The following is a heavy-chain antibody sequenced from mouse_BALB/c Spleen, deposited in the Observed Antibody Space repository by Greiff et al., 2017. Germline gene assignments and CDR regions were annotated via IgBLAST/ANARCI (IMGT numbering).Heavy chain of an antibody. CDR2: INPYNDGT. D-gene: IGHD1-1*01. V-gene: IGHV1-14*01. CDR1: GYTFTSYV. Sequence: EVQLQQSGPELVKPGASVKMSCKASGYTFTSYVMHWVKQKPGQGLEWIGYINPYNDGTKYNEKFKGKATLTSDKSSSTAYMELSSLTSEDSAVYYCAVYGSSYVGYAMDYWGQGTSVTVSS. CDR3: AVYGSSYVGYAMDY. J-gene: IGHJ4*01.